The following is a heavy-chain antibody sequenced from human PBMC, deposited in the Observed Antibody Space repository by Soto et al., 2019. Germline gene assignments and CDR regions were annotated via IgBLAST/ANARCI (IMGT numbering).Heavy chain of an antibody. Sequence: QVQLVQSGAEVKKPGASVKVSCKASGYTFTSYYMHWVRQAPGQGLEWMGIINPSGGSTSYAQKFQGRVTMTRDTSTSTVYMQLSSLRSEDTAVYYCARPGIVGATTWDFDYWGQGTLVTVSS. V-gene: IGHV1-46*01. D-gene: IGHD1-26*01. CDR2: INPSGGST. J-gene: IGHJ4*02. CDR1: GYTFTSYY. CDR3: ARPGIVGATTWDFDY.